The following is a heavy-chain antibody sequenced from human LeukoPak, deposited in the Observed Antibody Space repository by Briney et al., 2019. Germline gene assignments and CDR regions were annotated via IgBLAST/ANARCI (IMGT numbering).Heavy chain of an antibody. J-gene: IGHJ3*02. CDR1: GFTLSNSA. Sequence: PGGSLRLSCAASGFTLSNSAMSWVRQALGKGLEWVSGFSGPGKTYYADSVKGRFTISRDTSKSTLYLQINSLRAEDTAVYYCAKAWWSTSSGGDSFGIWGQGTMVTVSS. D-gene: IGHD6-6*01. CDR3: AKAWWSTSSGGDSFGI. CDR2: FSGPGKT. V-gene: IGHV3-23*01.